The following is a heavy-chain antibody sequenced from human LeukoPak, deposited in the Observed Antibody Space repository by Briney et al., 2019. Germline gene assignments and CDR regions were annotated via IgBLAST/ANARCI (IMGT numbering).Heavy chain of an antibody. D-gene: IGHD3-16*02. CDR2: ISSSSSTI. J-gene: IGHJ4*02. CDR3: ARGSYYFDY. CDR1: GFTFNSYI. Sequence: GRSLRLSCAASGFTFNSYIINWVRQAPGKGLEWVSYISSSSSTIYYADSVKGRFTISRDNAKNSLYLQMNSLRAEDTAVYYCARGSYYFDYWGQGTLVTVSS. V-gene: IGHV3-48*01.